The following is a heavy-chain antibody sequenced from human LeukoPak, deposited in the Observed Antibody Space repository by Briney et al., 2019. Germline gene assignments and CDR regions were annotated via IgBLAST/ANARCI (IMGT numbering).Heavy chain of an antibody. D-gene: IGHD3-16*02. V-gene: IGHV3-53*01. Sequence: GGSLRLSCAASGFTVNSNYMSWVHQAPGKGLEWVSVIYSGGSSYYADSVKGRFTISRDNSKNTLYLQMNSLRAEDTAVYYCAREIITFGGVIALDYWGQGTLVTVSS. CDR2: IYSGGSS. CDR1: GFTVNSNY. CDR3: AREIITFGGVIALDY. J-gene: IGHJ4*02.